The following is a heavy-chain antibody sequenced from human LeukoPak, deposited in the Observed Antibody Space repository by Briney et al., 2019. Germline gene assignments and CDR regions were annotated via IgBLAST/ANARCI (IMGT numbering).Heavy chain of an antibody. V-gene: IGHV3-30*18. CDR2: ISYDGSNK. CDR1: GFTFSSYG. J-gene: IGHJ4*02. CDR3: AKGYCSSTSCYCDY. D-gene: IGHD2-2*01. Sequence: GGSLRLSCAASGFTFSSYGMHWVRQAPGKGLEWVAVISYDGSNKYYADSVKGRFTISRDNSKNTLYLQMNSLRAEDTAVYYCAKGYCSSTSCYCDYWGQGTLVTVSS.